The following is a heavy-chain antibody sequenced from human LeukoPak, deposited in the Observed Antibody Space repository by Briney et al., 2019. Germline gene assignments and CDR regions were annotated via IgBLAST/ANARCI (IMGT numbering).Heavy chain of an antibody. Sequence: GSLRLSCAASGFTVSSNYMSWVRQPPGKGLEWIGEINHSGSTNYNPSLKSRVTISVDTSKNQFSLKLSSVTAADTAVYYCARGPIAAAQFYYYYMDVWGKGTTVTVSS. CDR2: INHSGST. D-gene: IGHD6-13*01. CDR3: ARGPIAAAQFYYYYMDV. J-gene: IGHJ6*03. V-gene: IGHV4-34*01. CDR1: GFTVSSNY.